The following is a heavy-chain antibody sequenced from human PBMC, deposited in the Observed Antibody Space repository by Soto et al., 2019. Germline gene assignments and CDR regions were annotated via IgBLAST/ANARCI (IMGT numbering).Heavy chain of an antibody. Sequence: ESGGGLVQPGGSLRLSCAASGFTFSSYEMNWVRQAPGKGLEWVSYISSSGTTIYYADSVKGRFTISRDNAKNSLYLQMNSLRAEDTAVYHCASRHCSSASCYLPFDPWGQGTLVTVSS. V-gene: IGHV3-48*03. CDR2: ISSSGTTI. J-gene: IGHJ5*02. CDR3: ASRHCSSASCYLPFDP. D-gene: IGHD2-2*01. CDR1: GFTFSSYE.